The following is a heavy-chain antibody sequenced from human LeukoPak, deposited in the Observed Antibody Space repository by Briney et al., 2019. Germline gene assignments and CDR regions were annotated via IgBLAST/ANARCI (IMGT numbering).Heavy chain of an antibody. CDR1: GYSISSGYY. V-gene: IGHV4-38-2*02. J-gene: IGHJ4*02. D-gene: IGHD6-13*01. CDR3: ARDHSSSSEDY. Sequence: SETPSLTCTVSGYSISSGYYWAWIRQPAGKGLEWIGSIFHTGSTYHNPSLKSRVTISVDTSKNQFSLKLNSVTAADTAVYYCARDHSSSSEDYWGQGTLVTVSS. CDR2: IFHTGST.